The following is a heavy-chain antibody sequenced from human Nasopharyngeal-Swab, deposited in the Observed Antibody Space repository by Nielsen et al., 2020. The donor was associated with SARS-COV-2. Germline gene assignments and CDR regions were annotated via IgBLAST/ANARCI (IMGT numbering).Heavy chain of an antibody. CDR1: GFPLSASGMC. CDR3: ARMYSTGYYYYGMDV. Sequence: SGPTLVKPTQTLTLTCTFPGFPLSASGMCATWIRQTPGKALEWLALINWDDHKYYSTSLRTRLNISKDTSKNQVVLTMTNMDPVDTGTYYCARMYSTGYYYYGMDVWGQGTTVTVSS. D-gene: IGHD3-10*01. V-gene: IGHV2-70*01. J-gene: IGHJ6*02. CDR2: INWDDHK.